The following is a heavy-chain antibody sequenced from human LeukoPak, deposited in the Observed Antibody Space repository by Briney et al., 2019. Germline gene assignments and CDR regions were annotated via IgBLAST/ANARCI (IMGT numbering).Heavy chain of an antibody. CDR3: ARRDNSGYLDY. Sequence: PGGSLRLSCAASGSTFSSYGMYWVRQAPGQGLEFVSAISGTGGSTDYADSVKGRFTISRDNSKNTLYLQMGTLRADDMAVYYCARRDNSGYLDYWGQGTLVTVSS. V-gene: IGHV3-64*02. D-gene: IGHD3-22*01. CDR1: GSTFSSYG. J-gene: IGHJ4*03. CDR2: ISGTGGST.